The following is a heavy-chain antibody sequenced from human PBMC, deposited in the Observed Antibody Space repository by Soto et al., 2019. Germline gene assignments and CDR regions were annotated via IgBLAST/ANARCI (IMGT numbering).Heavy chain of an antibody. J-gene: IGHJ6*02. CDR1: GGTLSSYT. Sequence: GASVKVSCKASGGTLSSYTFSWVRQAPGQGLEWMGWISAYNGNTNYAQKLQGRVTMTTDTSTSTAYMELRSLRSDDTAVYYCARLICSSTSCQLFGPNYGMDVWGQGTTVSGSS. V-gene: IGHV1-18*01. CDR3: ARLICSSTSCQLFGPNYGMDV. CDR2: ISAYNGNT. D-gene: IGHD2-2*01.